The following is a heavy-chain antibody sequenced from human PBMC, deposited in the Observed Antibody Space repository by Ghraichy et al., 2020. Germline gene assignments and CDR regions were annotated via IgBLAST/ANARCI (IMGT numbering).Heavy chain of an antibody. Sequence: ASVVSCKASGYTFTSYGISWVRQAPGQGLEWMGWISAYNGNTNYAQKLQGRVTMTTDTSTSTAYMELRSLRSDDTAVYYCAIVGAYYFDYWGQGTLVTVSS. CDR3: AIVGAYYFDY. V-gene: IGHV1-18*04. CDR2: ISAYNGNT. CDR1: GYTFTSYG. J-gene: IGHJ4*02. D-gene: IGHD1-26*01.